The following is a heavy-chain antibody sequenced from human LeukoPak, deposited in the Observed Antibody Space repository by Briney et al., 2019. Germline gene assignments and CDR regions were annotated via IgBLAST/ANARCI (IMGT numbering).Heavy chain of an antibody. D-gene: IGHD1-26*01. CDR2: FAISGSYI. Sequence: GGSLRLSCAASGFILSDYNMNWVRQAPGKGLEWVSFFAISGSYITYADSVKGRFTISRDNAKNSLYLQMNSLRAEDTAVYFCARDLSATIRAYDYWGQGTLVTVSS. CDR3: ARDLSATIRAYDY. CDR1: GFILSDYN. V-gene: IGHV3-21*01. J-gene: IGHJ4*02.